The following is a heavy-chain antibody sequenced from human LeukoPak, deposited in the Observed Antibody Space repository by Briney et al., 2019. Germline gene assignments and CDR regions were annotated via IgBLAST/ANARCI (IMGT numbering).Heavy chain of an antibody. CDR2: IRSRPYGGTT. J-gene: IGHJ4*02. CDR1: GFSFGDYA. CDR3: SSWVNGSGSSLGFEN. D-gene: IGHD3-10*01. Sequence: GGSLRLSCTASGFSFGDYAMSWVSQAPGQGLEWIGFIRSRPYGGTTEYAAPVKGRFVISRDDSKSIAYLQMNSPKTEDAAFYYCSSWVNGSGSSLGFENWGQGTLVTVSS. V-gene: IGHV3-49*04.